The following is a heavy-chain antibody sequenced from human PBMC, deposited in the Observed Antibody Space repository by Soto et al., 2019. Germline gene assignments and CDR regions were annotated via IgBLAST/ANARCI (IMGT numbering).Heavy chain of an antibody. CDR2: ISSSSSTT. CDR1: GFTFSSYS. CDR3: AKDRGVPRTLDAFDI. V-gene: IGHV3-48*01. Sequence: PGGSLILSCAASGFTFSSYSMNWVRQAPGKGLEWVSYISSSSSTTYYADSVKGRFTISRDNSKNTLHLQMNSLRAEDTAVYYCAKDRGVPRTLDAFDIWGQGTMVTVSS. D-gene: IGHD2-8*01. J-gene: IGHJ3*02.